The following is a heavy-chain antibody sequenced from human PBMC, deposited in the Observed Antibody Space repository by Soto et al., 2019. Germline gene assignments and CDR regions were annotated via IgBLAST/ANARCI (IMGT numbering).Heavy chain of an antibody. Sequence: ASVKVSCKTSGYTFTEFDINWVRQAPGQGLEWMGWMNTNTGNTGYAQKFQGRVTMTRDASISTAYMELRRLRSEDTAVYYCARVVRFFGGHAGYWGQGTLVTVSS. J-gene: IGHJ4*02. CDR1: GYTFTEFD. CDR3: ARVVRFFGGHAGY. CDR2: MNTNTGNT. V-gene: IGHV1-8*01. D-gene: IGHD3-3*01.